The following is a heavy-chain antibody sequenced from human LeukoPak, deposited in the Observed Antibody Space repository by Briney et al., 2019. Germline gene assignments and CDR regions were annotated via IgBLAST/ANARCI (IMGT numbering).Heavy chain of an antibody. CDR2: VKQDGSET. CDR1: GFTFSDSW. J-gene: IGHJ6*03. D-gene: IGHD4-23*01. CDR3: AKGRVNMDV. V-gene: IGHV3-7*01. Sequence: PGGSLRLSCIASGFTFSDSWMSWVRQAPGKGLESVANVKQDGSETYYVDSVKGRFTISRDNARNSVHLQMDSLRVEDTAIYYCAKGRVNMDVWGKGTTVTVSS.